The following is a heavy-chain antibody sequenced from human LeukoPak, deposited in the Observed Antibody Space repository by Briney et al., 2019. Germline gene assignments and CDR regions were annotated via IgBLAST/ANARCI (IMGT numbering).Heavy chain of an antibody. CDR3: ATTGYSSRNY. J-gene: IGHJ4*02. Sequence: GGSLRLSCAASGFTFSSYAMGWVRQAPGKWLEWLSAISVSGDPSYAASVRGRLPFSRDNSKNTLYLQMNSLRAEDTAVYYCATTGYSSRNYWGQGTLVTVSS. D-gene: IGHD6-13*01. CDR2: ISVSGDP. V-gene: IGHV3-23*01. CDR1: GFTFSSYA.